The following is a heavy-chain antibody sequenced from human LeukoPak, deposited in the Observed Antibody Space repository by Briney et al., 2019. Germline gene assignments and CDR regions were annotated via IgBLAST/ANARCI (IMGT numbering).Heavy chain of an antibody. V-gene: IGHV4-39*01. CDR1: GGSISSSSYY. Sequence: SETLSLTCTVSGGSISSSSYYWGWIRQPPGKGLEWIGSIYYSGSTYYNPSLKSRVTISVDTSKNQFSLKLSSVTAADTAVYYCATVRSSGWGQGALVTVSS. CDR3: ATVRSSG. CDR2: IYYSGST. D-gene: IGHD6-19*01. J-gene: IGHJ4*02.